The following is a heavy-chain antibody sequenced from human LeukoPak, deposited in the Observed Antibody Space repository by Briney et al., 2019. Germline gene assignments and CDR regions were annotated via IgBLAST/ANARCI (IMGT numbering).Heavy chain of an antibody. CDR3: ASDNSVRDEAWWFNP. V-gene: IGHV1-46*01. CDR2: ISPSGGST. D-gene: IGHD5-24*01. Sequence: GSVTVSCKACGYTFTGYWMHWVRQAPGQGAEGRGVISPSGGSTIYAQKFKGRVPLTRDMSTSTDYLELSSLRSEDTAAYYCASDNSVRDEAWWFNPWGQGTLVTVSS. CDR1: GYTFTGYW. J-gene: IGHJ5*02.